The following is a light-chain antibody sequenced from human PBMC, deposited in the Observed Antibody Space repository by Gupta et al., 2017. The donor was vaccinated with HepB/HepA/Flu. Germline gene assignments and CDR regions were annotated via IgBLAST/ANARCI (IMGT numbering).Light chain of an antibody. CDR3: QQYNSYYT. CDR2: KAS. V-gene: IGKV1-5*03. CDR1: QSINSW. Sequence: DIQMTQSPSTLSASVGDRVTITCRASQSINSWLAWYQQKPGKAPKLLIYKASSLESGVPSRFRGSGSGTEFTLTISSLQPDDFAIYYGQQYNSYYTFGQGTKLEIK. J-gene: IGKJ2*01.